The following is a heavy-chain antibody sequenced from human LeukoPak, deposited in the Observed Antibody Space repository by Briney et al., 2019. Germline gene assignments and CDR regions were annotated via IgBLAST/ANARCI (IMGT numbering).Heavy chain of an antibody. Sequence: ASVKVSCKASGYTFTSYDINWVRQATGQGLEWMGWMNPNSGNTGYAQKFQGRVTMTRDTSISTAYMELSRLRSDDTAVYYCARGWGSGSYLVYWGQGTLVTVSS. CDR3: ARGWGSGSYLVY. V-gene: IGHV1-8*01. CDR2: MNPNSGNT. D-gene: IGHD3-10*01. J-gene: IGHJ4*02. CDR1: GYTFTSYD.